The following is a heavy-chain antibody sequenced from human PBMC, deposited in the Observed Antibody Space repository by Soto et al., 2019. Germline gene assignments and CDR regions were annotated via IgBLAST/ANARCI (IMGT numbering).Heavy chain of an antibody. CDR1: GGTFSSYT. V-gene: IGHV1-69*02. D-gene: IGHD1-1*01. CDR2: IIPILGIA. CDR3: ARGIKLERRFYHYYYGMDV. Sequence: GASVKVSCKASGGTFSSYTISWVRQAPGQGLEWMGRIIPILGIANYAQKFQGRVTITADKSTSTAYMELSSLRSEDTAVYYCARGIKLERRFYHYYYGMDVWGQGTTVTVSS. J-gene: IGHJ6*02.